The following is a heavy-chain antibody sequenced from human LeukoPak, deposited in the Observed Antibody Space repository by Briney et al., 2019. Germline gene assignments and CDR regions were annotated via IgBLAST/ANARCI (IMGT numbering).Heavy chain of an antibody. CDR2: INHILGRT. CDR3: ARDGGNDYVWGSYRSRHYYYGMDV. CDR1: GGTFSSSA. V-gene: IGHV1-69*04. J-gene: IGHJ6*02. Sequence: SVKLSCTASGGTFSSSAMSWARQAPGKGLEWVGSINHILGRTNYAQKFKGRVTITADKSTSTAYMELSSLRSEDTAVYYCARDGGNDYVWGSYRSRHYYYGMDVWGQGTTVTVSS. D-gene: IGHD3-16*02.